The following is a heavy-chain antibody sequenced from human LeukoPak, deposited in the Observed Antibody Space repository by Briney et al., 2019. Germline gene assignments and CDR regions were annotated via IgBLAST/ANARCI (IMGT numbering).Heavy chain of an antibody. CDR3: AKDRGDYDPEYFQH. Sequence: GGSLRLSCATSGFTFGIFWMHWVRQVPGKGLVWVSRINSDGSSTSYADSVKGRFTISRDNAKNTLYLQMNSLRAEDTAVYYCAKDRGDYDPEYFQHWGQGTLVTVSS. V-gene: IGHV3-74*01. J-gene: IGHJ1*01. CDR1: GFTFGIFW. CDR2: INSDGSST. D-gene: IGHD4-17*01.